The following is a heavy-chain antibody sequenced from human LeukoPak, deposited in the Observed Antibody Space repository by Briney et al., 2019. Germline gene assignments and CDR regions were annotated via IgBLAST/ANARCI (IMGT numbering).Heavy chain of an antibody. D-gene: IGHD3-3*01. CDR1: GFTFRNYL. CDR2: ISSTGGTI. CDR3: AKGRHERRITIFGVVIAGFDP. J-gene: IGHJ5*02. V-gene: IGHV3-48*01. Sequence: GGSLRLSCAASGFTFRNYLMNWVRQAPGKGLEWVSFISSTGGTIYYADSVKGRFTVSRDNSKNTLYLQMNSLRAEDTAVYYCAKGRHERRITIFGVVIAGFDPWGQGTLVTVSS.